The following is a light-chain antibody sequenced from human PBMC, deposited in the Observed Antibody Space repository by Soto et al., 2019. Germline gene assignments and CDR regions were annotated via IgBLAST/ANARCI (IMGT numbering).Light chain of an antibody. CDR1: QSVSSSY. J-gene: IGKJ1*01. V-gene: IGKV3-20*01. Sequence: EIVLTQSPGTLSLSPGERATLSCRASQSVSSSYLAWYQQKPGQAPRLLIYGASSRATGIPDSFSGSGSGTEFTLTISKLEPEECAVYYCQQYGSSPWTFGQGTKVEIK. CDR2: GAS. CDR3: QQYGSSPWT.